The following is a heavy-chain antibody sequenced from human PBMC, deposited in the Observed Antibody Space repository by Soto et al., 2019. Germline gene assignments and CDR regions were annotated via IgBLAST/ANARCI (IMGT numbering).Heavy chain of an antibody. CDR2: IYYSGST. CDR3: ARRGGVGATAYDS. J-gene: IGHJ4*02. D-gene: IGHD1-26*01. V-gene: IGHV4-39*01. CDR1: GGSISSSSYY. Sequence: QLQLQESGPGLVKPSETLSLTCTVSGGSISSSSYYWDWIRQPPGKGLEWIGSIYYSGSTYYNPTLKSRVPLSVDTSKNQFSLKLSSVTAADTAVYYCARRGGVGATAYDSWGQGTLVTVSS.